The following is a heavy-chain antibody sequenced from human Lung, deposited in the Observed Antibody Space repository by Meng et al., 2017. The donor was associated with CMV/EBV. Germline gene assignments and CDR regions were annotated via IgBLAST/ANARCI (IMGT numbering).Heavy chain of an antibody. J-gene: IGHJ5*02. D-gene: IGHD2-2*01. CDR1: GYTFTDYG. CDR3: ARDLQYCGSTSCYDDCFDP. CDR2: ISAYNGDT. V-gene: IGHV1-18*01. Sequence: ASXXVSXKASGYTFTDYGISWVRQAPGQGLEWMGWISAYNGDTNYARNLRGRVTMTTDTSTTTAYMELRSLRSDDTAVYYCARDLQYCGSTSCYDDCFDPWGQGTXVTVSS.